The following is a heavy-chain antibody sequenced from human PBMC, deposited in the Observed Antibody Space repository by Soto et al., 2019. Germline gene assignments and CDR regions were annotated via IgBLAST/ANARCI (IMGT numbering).Heavy chain of an antibody. J-gene: IGHJ5*02. D-gene: IGHD2-8*01. CDR2: MSYDGSNK. Sequence: GGSLRLSCAASGFTFSSYNIHWVRQAPGKGLEWVAVMSYDGSNKYYADSVKGRFTISRDNSKNTLFLQMNSLRAEDTAVYYCAKNLVSHPSGYNWFDPWGQGTLVTVSS. CDR3: AKNLVSHPSGYNWFDP. CDR1: GFTFSSYN. V-gene: IGHV3-30*18.